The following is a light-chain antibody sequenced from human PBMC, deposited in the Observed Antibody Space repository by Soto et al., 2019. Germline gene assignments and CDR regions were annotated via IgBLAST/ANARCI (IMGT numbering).Light chain of an antibody. J-gene: IGKJ1*01. CDR1: QGIRTE. V-gene: IGKV1-6*01. Sequence: ATQMTQSPSSLSASVGDRVTIACRASQGIRTELGWYQQKPGEAPKLLIYAASTLQSGVPSRFSGSGSGTDFTLTISSLQPEYFATYYCLQDYDYPRTFGQGTKVEMK. CDR3: LQDYDYPRT. CDR2: AAS.